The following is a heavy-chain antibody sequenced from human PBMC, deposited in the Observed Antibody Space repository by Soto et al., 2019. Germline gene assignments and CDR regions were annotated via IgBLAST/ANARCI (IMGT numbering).Heavy chain of an antibody. V-gene: IGHV1-2*02. CDR1: GYTFSGFY. CDR3: GRTLSGYDSDSAY. CDR2: INPNSGGT. D-gene: IGHD5-12*01. Sequence: ASVKVSCKASGYTFSGFYMHWVRQAPGQGLEWMGWINPNSGGTKSAEKFQGRVTMTRDTSISTAYMELSRLTSDDTAVYYCGRTLSGYDSDSAYWGQGTLVTVSS. J-gene: IGHJ1*01.